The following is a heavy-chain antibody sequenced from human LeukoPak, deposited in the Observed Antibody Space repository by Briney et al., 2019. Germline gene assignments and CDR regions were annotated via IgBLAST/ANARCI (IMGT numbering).Heavy chain of an antibody. CDR3: ARDGLNSSGWYYYFDY. CDR2: IYHSGST. D-gene: IGHD6-19*01. CDR1: GGSTSSGGYS. V-gene: IGHV4-30-2*01. J-gene: IGHJ4*02. Sequence: SETLSLTCAVSGGSTSSGGYSWSWIRQPPGKGLEWIGYIYHSGSTYYNPSLKSRVTISVDRSKNQFSLKLSSVTAADTAVYYCARDGLNSSGWYYYFDYWGQGTLVTVSS.